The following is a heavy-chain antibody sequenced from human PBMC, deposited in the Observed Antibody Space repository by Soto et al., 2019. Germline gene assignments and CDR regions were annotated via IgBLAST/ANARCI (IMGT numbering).Heavy chain of an antibody. CDR3: VKGKEPGGDY. V-gene: IGHV3-23*01. D-gene: IGHD3-10*01. CDR2: MSAGGTKA. J-gene: IGHJ4*02. CDR1: VCTFSSYD. Sequence: VGSLRLSCASSVCTFSSYDMSWVRQAPGKGLEWVSSMSAGGTKAYYADSVKGRFTISRDNSKNTLYLQMNSLRAEDTAVYYCVKGKEPGGDYLGQGTLVSLS.